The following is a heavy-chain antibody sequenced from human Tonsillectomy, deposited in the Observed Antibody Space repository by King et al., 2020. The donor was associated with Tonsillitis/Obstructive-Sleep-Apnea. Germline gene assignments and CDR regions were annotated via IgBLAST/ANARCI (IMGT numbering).Heavy chain of an antibody. J-gene: IGHJ4*02. CDR2: INPNSGDT. CDR1: GYTFTGYY. Sequence: LQLVQSGAEVKKPGASVKVSCKASGYTFTGYYMHWVRQAPGQGLEWMGWINPNSGDTNYAQKFQGRVTMTRDPSISTAYMEVSRLRSDDTAVYYCARDLRGYSYGADSYYFDYWGQGTLVTVSS. D-gene: IGHD5-18*01. V-gene: IGHV1-2*02. CDR3: ARDLRGYSYGADSYYFDY.